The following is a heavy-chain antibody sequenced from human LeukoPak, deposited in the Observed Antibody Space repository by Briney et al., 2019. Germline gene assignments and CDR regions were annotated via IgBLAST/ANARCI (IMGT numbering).Heavy chain of an antibody. J-gene: IGHJ4*02. Sequence: PSETLSLTCTVCGGAISNDNYYWGWIRQPPGKGLEWIASINYSGTTYYNPSLNSRVSISVDTSKTQLSLRLSSVTAADTAVYYCARLSDYWGQGILVTVSS. CDR1: GGAISNDNYY. V-gene: IGHV4-39*01. CDR3: ARLSDY. CDR2: INYSGTT.